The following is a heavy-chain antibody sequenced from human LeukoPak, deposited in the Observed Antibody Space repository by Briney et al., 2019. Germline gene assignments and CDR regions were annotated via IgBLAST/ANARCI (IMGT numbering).Heavy chain of an antibody. CDR3: ARDGTNFWSGLFPY. J-gene: IGHJ4*02. Sequence: PGGSLRPSCAASGFTVRYNYMSWVRQAPGKGLEWVSAIYSGGSTHYADSVKGRFTISRDNSKNTLYLQMNSLRAEDTAVYYCARDGTNFWSGLFPYWGQGTLVTVSS. CDR1: GFTVRYNY. CDR2: IYSGGST. V-gene: IGHV3-53*01. D-gene: IGHD3-3*01.